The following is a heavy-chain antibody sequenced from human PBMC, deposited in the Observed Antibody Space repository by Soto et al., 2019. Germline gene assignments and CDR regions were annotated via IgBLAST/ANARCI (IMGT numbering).Heavy chain of an antibody. J-gene: IGHJ5*02. Sequence: GGALRLSCAASGVIFTNYAMHWVRQAPGRGLEWVAVISSNGGNADSADSVKGRFTISKDNSKNTVFLRMDSLRPEDSAIYYCARDRSFGTSGYYSWDLWGQGTLVTVSS. CDR1: GVIFTNYA. V-gene: IGHV3-30-3*01. CDR2: ISSNGGNA. CDR3: ARDRSFGTSGYYSWDL. D-gene: IGHD3-22*01.